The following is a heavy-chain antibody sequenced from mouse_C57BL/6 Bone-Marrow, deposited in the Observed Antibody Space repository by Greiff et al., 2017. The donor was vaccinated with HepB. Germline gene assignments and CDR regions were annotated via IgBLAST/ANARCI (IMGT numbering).Heavy chain of an antibody. CDR1: GYTFTSYW. Sequence: QVQLKQPGTELVKPGASVKLSCKASGYTFTSYWMHWVKQRPGQGLEWIGNINPSNGGTNYNEKFKSKATLTVDKSSSTAYMQLSSLTSEDSAVYYCATFTTVVPFYFDYWGQGTTLTVSS. CDR2: INPSNGGT. D-gene: IGHD1-1*01. V-gene: IGHV1-53*01. J-gene: IGHJ2*01. CDR3: ATFTTVVPFYFDY.